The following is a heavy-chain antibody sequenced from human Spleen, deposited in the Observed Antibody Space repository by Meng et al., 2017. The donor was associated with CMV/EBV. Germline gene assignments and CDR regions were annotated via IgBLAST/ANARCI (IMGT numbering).Heavy chain of an antibody. CDR3: AKGCGGSPNCFIIDS. V-gene: IGHV3-30*18. J-gene: IGHJ4*02. D-gene: IGHD2-21*01. CDR1: GFTFSSHG. Sequence: SGFTFSSHGMNWVRQAPGKGLEWLAVISSHGDNKYYGESVRGRFSISRDNSKNTMYLQLSSLRPEDTALYYCAKGCGGSPNCFIIDSWGQGALVTVSS. CDR2: ISSHGDNK.